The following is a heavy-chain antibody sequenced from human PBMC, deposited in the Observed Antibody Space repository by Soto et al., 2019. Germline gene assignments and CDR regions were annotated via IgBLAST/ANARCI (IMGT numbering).Heavy chain of an antibody. CDR2: IYYDGSNK. D-gene: IGHD1-1*01. CDR1: GFTFSSYG. CDR3: AKSVYNWNDGFFDY. J-gene: IGHJ4*02. Sequence: GGSLRLSCAASGFTFSSYGMHWVRQAPGKGLEWVAVIYYDGSNKYYSDSVKGRFTISRDNSKNTLYLQMNSLRAEDTAVYYCAKSVYNWNDGFFDYWGQGTLVTVSS. V-gene: IGHV3-30*18.